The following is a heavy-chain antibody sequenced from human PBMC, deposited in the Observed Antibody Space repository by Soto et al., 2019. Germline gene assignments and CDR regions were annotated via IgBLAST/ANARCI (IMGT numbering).Heavy chain of an antibody. D-gene: IGHD6-19*01. Sequence: EVQLVESGGGLVKPGGSLRLSCAASGFTFSSYSMNWVRQAPGKGLEWVSSISSSSSYIYYADSVKGRFTISRDNAKNSLYLQMNSLRAEDTGVYYCAIGEGHSSGWYFDYWGQGTLVTVSS. CDR2: ISSSSSYI. V-gene: IGHV3-21*01. CDR1: GFTFSSYS. CDR3: AIGEGHSSGWYFDY. J-gene: IGHJ4*02.